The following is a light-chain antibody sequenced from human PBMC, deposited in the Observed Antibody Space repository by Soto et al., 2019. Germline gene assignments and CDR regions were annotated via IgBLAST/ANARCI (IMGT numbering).Light chain of an antibody. Sequence: QTALTQPPCASECPGQSVAISCAGTSSDVGGYNYVSWYQQHPGKAPKLMIYEVNKRPSGVPDRLYGSKSGNTASVTVSGLQAEDEHDYYCSSYAGSSNVFGTGTKVAVL. J-gene: IGLJ1*01. CDR2: EVN. V-gene: IGLV2-8*01. CDR3: SSYAGSSNV. CDR1: SSDVGGYNY.